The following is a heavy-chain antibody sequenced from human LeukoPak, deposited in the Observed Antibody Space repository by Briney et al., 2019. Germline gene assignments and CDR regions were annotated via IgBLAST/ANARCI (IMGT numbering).Heavy chain of an antibody. Sequence: SETLSLTCTVSGSSVNSAYYWDWIRQSPEKGLEWIGTIYPSGSTYYNPSLKSRVTISLDTSKNQFSLKLNSVTAADTAVYFCAERSAYESLFDYWGQGTLVTVSS. J-gene: IGHJ4*02. CDR1: GSSVNSAYY. CDR3: AERSAYESLFDY. D-gene: IGHD5-12*01. CDR2: IYPSGST. V-gene: IGHV4-38-2*02.